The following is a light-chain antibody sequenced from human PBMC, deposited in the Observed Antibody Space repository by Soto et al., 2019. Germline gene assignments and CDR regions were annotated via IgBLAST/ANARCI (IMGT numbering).Light chain of an antibody. CDR3: QHYNSYSEA. J-gene: IGKJ1*01. CDR1: QTISSC. Sequence: DIQMTQSPCTLAASLGDRVTITCGASQTISSCLAWYQQKPGKAPKLLIYKASTLKSGVPSRFRGSGSGTEFTLTISSLQPDDFEPYYCQHYNSYSEAFGQGTKVDIK. V-gene: IGKV1-5*03. CDR2: KAS.